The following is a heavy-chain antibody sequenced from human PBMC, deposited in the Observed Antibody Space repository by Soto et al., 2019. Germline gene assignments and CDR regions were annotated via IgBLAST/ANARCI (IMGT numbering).Heavy chain of an antibody. CDR3: ARGVDAGVDV. Sequence: QVQLVQSGAEVTKPGASVKVSCRASGYTFTTYDINWVRQATGQGLEWMGWMSPNSGATGYAQKFQGRVTMTRDTSISTAYMELSILRSEDTAIYYCARGVDAGVDVWGEGGTVTVSS. CDR2: MSPNSGAT. V-gene: IGHV1-8*01. D-gene: IGHD1-1*01. J-gene: IGHJ6*02. CDR1: GYTFTTYD.